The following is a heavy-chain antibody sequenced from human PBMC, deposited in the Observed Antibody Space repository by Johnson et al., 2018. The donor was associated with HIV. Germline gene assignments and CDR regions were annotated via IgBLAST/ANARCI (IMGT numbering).Heavy chain of an antibody. CDR2: ISYDGSNK. V-gene: IGHV3-30*03. CDR1: GFTFSSYG. Sequence: HVQLVESGGGVVQPGRSLRLSCAASGFTFSSYGMHWVRQAPGKGLEWVAVISYDGSNKYYADSVKGRFTISRDNSKNTLYLQMNSLRAEDTAVYYCAREQLALYDAFDIWGQGTMVTVSS. J-gene: IGHJ3*02. CDR3: AREQLALYDAFDI. D-gene: IGHD6-6*01.